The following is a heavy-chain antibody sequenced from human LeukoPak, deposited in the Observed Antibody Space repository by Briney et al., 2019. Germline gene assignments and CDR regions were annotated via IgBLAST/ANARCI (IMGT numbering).Heavy chain of an antibody. D-gene: IGHD5-24*01. J-gene: IGHJ4*02. CDR1: GCHFPSSW. Sequence: GGSLRLSCAASGCHFPSSWMSWVRQALGKGLEWVGHVSPDGGVKAYVDSVRGRFAVSRDNTENSLFLQINSLRAEDTAVYYCAKDLGWLQFDYWGQGNLVTVSS. CDR3: AKDLGWLQFDY. V-gene: IGHV3-7*05. CDR2: VSPDGGVK.